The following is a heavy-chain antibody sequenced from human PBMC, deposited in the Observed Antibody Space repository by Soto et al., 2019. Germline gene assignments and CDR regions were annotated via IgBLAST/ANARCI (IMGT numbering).Heavy chain of an antibody. Sequence: SVEVSWKSSGYAFRDFDMNWLRQVSGQGTEWMGWMNAKSGDTFFAQRFQGKFNMTWDTSLSTAYMEVGSLTSDDTAIYYCARGNPFNYDGFDVWGQGTTVTV. CDR1: GYAFRDFD. D-gene: IGHD3-3*01. CDR3: ARGNPFNYDGFDV. CDR2: MNAKSGDT. J-gene: IGHJ6*02. V-gene: IGHV1-8*01.